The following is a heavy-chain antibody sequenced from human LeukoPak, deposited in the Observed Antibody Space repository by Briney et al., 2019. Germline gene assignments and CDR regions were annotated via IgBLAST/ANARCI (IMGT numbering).Heavy chain of an antibody. CDR2: IFSSGTA. CDR1: GASIRANHHY. J-gene: IGHJ5*02. D-gene: IGHD3-22*01. CDR3: ARIIRTAGYYSNPKSGSFDL. V-gene: IGHV4-39*01. Sequence: PPETLSLTCTVSGASIRANHHYWAWVRQPPGKGLEWIGTIFSSGTAYYNPSLRTRVSISVDTSNNEFSLRLSAVTAADTGLYYCARIIRTAGYYSNPKSGSFDLWGQGILVTVSS.